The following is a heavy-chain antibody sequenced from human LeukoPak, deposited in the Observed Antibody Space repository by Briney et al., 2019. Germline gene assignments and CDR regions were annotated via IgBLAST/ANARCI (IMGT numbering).Heavy chain of an antibody. Sequence: SETLSLTCTVSGGSISSGGYYWSWIRQHPGKGLEWIGYIYYSGSTYYNPSLKSRVTISVDTSKNQFSLKLSSVTAADTAVYYCARELRIAAAGTVVYYFDYWGQGTLVTVSS. D-gene: IGHD6-13*01. CDR3: ARELRIAAAGTVVYYFDY. V-gene: IGHV4-31*03. CDR1: GGSISSGGYY. CDR2: IYYSGST. J-gene: IGHJ4*02.